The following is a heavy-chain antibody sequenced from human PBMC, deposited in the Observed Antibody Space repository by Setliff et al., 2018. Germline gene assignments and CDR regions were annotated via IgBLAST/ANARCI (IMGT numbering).Heavy chain of an antibody. CDR3: VRDLWKVVVNRGDDAFDL. Sequence: PGGSLRLSCVVSGFTFSRFAMHWVRQAPGKGLEWVAVTWHDGSEKYYVESVKGRFTISRDNAKNSLDLQMDGLRAEDTAVYYCVRDLWKVVVNRGDDAFDLWGQGTMVTVSS. J-gene: IGHJ3*01. V-gene: IGHV3-33*01. CDR2: TWHDGSEK. CDR1: GFTFSRFA. D-gene: IGHD2-15*01.